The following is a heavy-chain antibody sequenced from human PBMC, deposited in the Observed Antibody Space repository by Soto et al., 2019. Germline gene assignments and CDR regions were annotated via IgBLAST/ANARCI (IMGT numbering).Heavy chain of an antibody. Sequence: VGSLRLSCAASGFTFSSYWMHWVRQAPGKGLQYVSTISSDGDITYYADSVKGRFTISRDNSKNTLYLQMNSLRPEDTAVYYCVKVSTFYDILTGYYSTNFFDPWGQGTLVTVSS. J-gene: IGHJ5*02. D-gene: IGHD3-9*01. CDR1: GFTFSSYW. CDR2: ISSDGDIT. V-gene: IGHV3-64D*06. CDR3: VKVSTFYDILTGYYSTNFFDP.